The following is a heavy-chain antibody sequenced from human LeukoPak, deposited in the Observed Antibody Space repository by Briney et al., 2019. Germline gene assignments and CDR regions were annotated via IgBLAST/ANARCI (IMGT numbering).Heavy chain of an antibody. V-gene: IGHV3-30*02. Sequence: GGSLRLSCAASGFTFSSYVMHWVRQAPGKGLEWVAFIRYDGSYKYYADSVKGRFTISRDNSKNTLYLQMNSLRAEDTALYYCAKWQDSTYWGYFDYWGQGTLVTVSS. CDR1: GFTFSSYV. D-gene: IGHD3-16*01. J-gene: IGHJ4*02. CDR2: IRYDGSYK. CDR3: AKWQDSTYWGYFDY.